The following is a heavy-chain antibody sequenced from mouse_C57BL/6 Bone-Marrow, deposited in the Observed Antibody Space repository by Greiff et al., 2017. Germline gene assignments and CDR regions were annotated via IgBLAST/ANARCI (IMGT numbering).Heavy chain of an antibody. CDR1: GFSLTSYG. J-gene: IGHJ3*01. CDR2: IWGVGST. Sequence: QVQLKQSGPGLVAPSQSLSITCTVSGFSLTSYGVDWVRQSPGKGLEWLGVIWGVGSTNYNSALKSRLSISKDNSKSQVFLKMNSLQTDDTAMYYCASSYYSNSAWFAYWGQGTLVTVSA. D-gene: IGHD2-5*01. V-gene: IGHV2-6*01. CDR3: ASSYYSNSAWFAY.